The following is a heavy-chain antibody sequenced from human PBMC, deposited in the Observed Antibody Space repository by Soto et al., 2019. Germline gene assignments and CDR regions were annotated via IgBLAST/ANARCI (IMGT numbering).Heavy chain of an antibody. CDR2: IWYDGSNK. J-gene: IGHJ4*02. D-gene: IGHD3-22*01. V-gene: IGHV3-33*01. CDR1: VFTFMIYG. Sequence: GWSLRLSCASSVFTFMIYGMQWVRQAPGKGLEWVAVIWYDGSNKYYADSVKGRFTISRDNSKNTLYLQMNSLRAEDTAVYYCARVDYYDSSGYYDYWGQGTLVTVSS. CDR3: ARVDYYDSSGYYDY.